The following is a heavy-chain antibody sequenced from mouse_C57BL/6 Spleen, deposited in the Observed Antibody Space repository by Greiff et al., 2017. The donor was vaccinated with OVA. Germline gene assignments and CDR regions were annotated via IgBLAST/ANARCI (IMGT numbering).Heavy chain of an antibody. CDR3: ARGRTGFDY. V-gene: IGHV5-16*01. Sequence: EVQLVESEGGLVQPGSSMKLSCTASGFTFSDYYMAWVRQVPEKGLEWVANINYDGSSTYYMDSLKSRFTISRDNANNILYLQMSSLKSEDTATYYCARGRTGFDYWGQGTTLTVSS. CDR2: INYDGSST. J-gene: IGHJ2*01. CDR1: GFTFSDYY.